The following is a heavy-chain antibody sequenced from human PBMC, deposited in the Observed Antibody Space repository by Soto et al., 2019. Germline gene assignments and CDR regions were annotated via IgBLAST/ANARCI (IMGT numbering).Heavy chain of an antibody. J-gene: IGHJ5*01. Sequence: GGSLRLSCAASGLTLSSCAMRWVRQAPGKGLEWVSTISGGGGNTYYADSVKGRFTISRGNSKSTMFLQMNSLTGDDTAVYYCARRGHGTGWNWFDSWGQGSVVTVSS. CDR1: GLTLSSCA. D-gene: IGHD6-19*01. V-gene: IGHV3-23*01. CDR2: ISGGGGNT. CDR3: ARRGHGTGWNWFDS.